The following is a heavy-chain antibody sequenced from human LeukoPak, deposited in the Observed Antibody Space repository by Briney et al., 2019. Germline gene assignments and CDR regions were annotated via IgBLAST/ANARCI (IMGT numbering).Heavy chain of an antibody. CDR1: GYSISSGYY. D-gene: IGHD3-10*01. Sequence: PSETLSLTCTVSGYSISSGYYWGWIRQPPGKGLEWIGSIYHSGSTYYNPSLKSRVTISVDTSKNQFSLKLSSVTAADTAVYYCASYYYGSGSYYKGFDYWGRGTLVTVSS. V-gene: IGHV4-38-2*02. J-gene: IGHJ4*02. CDR2: IYHSGST. CDR3: ASYYYGSGSYYKGFDY.